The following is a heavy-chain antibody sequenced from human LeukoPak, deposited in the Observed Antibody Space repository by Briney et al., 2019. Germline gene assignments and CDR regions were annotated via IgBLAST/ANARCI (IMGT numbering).Heavy chain of an antibody. CDR2: IFSDGSGA. J-gene: IGHJ4*02. D-gene: IGHD6-19*01. V-gene: IGHV3-74*01. CDR1: GFTFSSHW. Sequence: GGSLRLSCAASGFTFSSHWMHWARQAPGKGLVWVSRIFSDGSGATYADSVKGRFTISRDNAKNTLYLEMNSLRAEDTAVYYCARRNSGWPYFDYWGQGTLVTVSS. CDR3: ARRNSGWPYFDY.